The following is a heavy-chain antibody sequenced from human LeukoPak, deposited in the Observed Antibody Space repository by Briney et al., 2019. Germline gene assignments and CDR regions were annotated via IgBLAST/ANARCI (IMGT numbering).Heavy chain of an antibody. CDR2: FYYNKYS. CDR1: GDSISSSTDY. V-gene: IGHV4-39*02. Sequence: SETLSLTCTVSGDSISSSTDYWDWIRQPPGKGLEWIGNFYYNKYSHYNPSLKSRVTISVDTSKNQFSLKLTSLTAADTAVYYCARALHGDIVFYMDVWGKGTTVTVSS. J-gene: IGHJ6*03. CDR3: ARALHGDIVFYMDV. D-gene: IGHD4-17*01.